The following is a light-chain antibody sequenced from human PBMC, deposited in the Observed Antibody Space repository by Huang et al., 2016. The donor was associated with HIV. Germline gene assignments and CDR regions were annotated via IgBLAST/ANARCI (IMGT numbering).Light chain of an antibody. CDR2: DAS. CDR3: QQYTNWPPKT. Sequence: EIVMTQSPATLSVSPGESVTLSCRASQSLNNYLAWYQQKPGQAPRRLIYDASIRAAGSPARFRGGGSGTEFTLTISSLQSDDSAVYYCQQYTNWPPKTFGRGTKVEI. CDR1: QSLNNY. J-gene: IGKJ4*02. V-gene: IGKV3D-15*01.